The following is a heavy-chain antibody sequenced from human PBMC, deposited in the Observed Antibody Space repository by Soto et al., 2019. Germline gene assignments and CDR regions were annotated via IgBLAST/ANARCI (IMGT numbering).Heavy chain of an antibody. CDR1: GYTFTGYY. V-gene: IGHV1-2*04. Sequence: QVQLEQSETEVKMPGASVKVSCKASGYTFTGYYMHWVRQVPGQGLEWMGWINSRTGVTNYAQKFQGWVTMTRDTSISTAYMEVSRLKSDDTAVYYCARDGGEYGDYDYWGQGTLVTVSS. J-gene: IGHJ4*02. CDR2: INSRTGVT. CDR3: ARDGGEYGDYDY. D-gene: IGHD4-17*01.